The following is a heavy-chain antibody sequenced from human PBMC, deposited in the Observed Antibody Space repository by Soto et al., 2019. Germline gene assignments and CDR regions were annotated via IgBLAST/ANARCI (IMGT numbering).Heavy chain of an antibody. V-gene: IGHV1-3*01. J-gene: IGHJ6*02. CDR2: INAGNGNT. D-gene: IGHD6-6*01. Sequence: GASVKVSCKASGYTVTSYAMHWLRQALGQRLEWMGWINAGNGNTKYSQKFQGRVTITRDTSASTAYMELSSLRSEDTAVYYCARVGRRYSSSFQNYYGMDVWGQGTTVTVSS. CDR1: GYTVTSYA. CDR3: ARVGRRYSSSFQNYYGMDV.